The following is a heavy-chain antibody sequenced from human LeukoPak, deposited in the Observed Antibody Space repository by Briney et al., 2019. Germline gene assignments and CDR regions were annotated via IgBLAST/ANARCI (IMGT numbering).Heavy chain of an antibody. D-gene: IGHD1-1*01. CDR1: GGSISSYY. CDR2: IYYSGST. Sequence: PSETLSLTCTVSGGSISSYYWSWIRQPPGKGLEWIGYIYYSGSTNYNPSLKSRVTISVDTSKNQFSLKLSSVTAADTAVYYCARHRFSYNWNDVGWGQGTLVTVPS. J-gene: IGHJ4*02. CDR3: ARHRFSYNWNDVG. V-gene: IGHV4-59*08.